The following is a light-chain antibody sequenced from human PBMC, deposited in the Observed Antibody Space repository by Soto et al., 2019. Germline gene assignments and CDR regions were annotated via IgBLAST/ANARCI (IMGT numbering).Light chain of an antibody. J-gene: IGLJ2*01. CDR3: QTWGTGIVV. CDR1: SGHSSYA. Sequence: QSVLTQSPSASASLGASVTLTCTLSSGHSSYAIAWHQQQPEKGPRYLMKLNSDGSHSKGDVIPDRFSGSSSGAERYLTISSLQSEDEADYYCQTWGTGIVVFGGGTKLTVL. CDR2: LNSDGSH. V-gene: IGLV4-69*01.